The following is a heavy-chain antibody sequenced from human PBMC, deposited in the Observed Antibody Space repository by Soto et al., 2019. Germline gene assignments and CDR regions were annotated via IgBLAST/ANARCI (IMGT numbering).Heavy chain of an antibody. D-gene: IGHD2-21*01. CDR1: GVTFSSYR. Sequence: GSLRISCAASGVTFSSYRMNWVRQAPGKGLEWVSSISSSSSYMYYADSVKGRFTISRDNAKNSLYLQMNSLRAEDTAVYYCARSELRSPDAFDIWGQGTMVTVSS. V-gene: IGHV3-21*01. J-gene: IGHJ3*02. CDR3: ARSELRSPDAFDI. CDR2: ISSSSSYM.